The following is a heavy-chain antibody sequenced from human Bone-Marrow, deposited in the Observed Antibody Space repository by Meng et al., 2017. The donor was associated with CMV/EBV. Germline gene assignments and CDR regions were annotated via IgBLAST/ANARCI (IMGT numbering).Heavy chain of an antibody. V-gene: IGHV3-23*03. CDR1: GFTFSSYA. CDR2: IYSGGSST. D-gene: IGHD2-2*02. Sequence: SCAASGFTFSSYAMSWVRQAPGKGLEWVSVIYSGGSSTYYADSVKGRFTISRDNSKNTLYLQMNSLRAEDTAVYYCAKGRFAVVPAAINYWGQGTLVTVSS. J-gene: IGHJ4*02. CDR3: AKGRFAVVPAAINY.